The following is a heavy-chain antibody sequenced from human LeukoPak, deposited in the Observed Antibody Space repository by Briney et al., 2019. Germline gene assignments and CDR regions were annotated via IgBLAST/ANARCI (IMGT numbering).Heavy chain of an antibody. V-gene: IGHV1-18*01. J-gene: IGHJ4*02. CDR1: GYTFTSYG. CDR2: ISAYNGNT. CDR3: ARDGSGSYYNGFLDY. D-gene: IGHD3-10*01. Sequence: ASVKVSCKASGYTFTSYGISWVRQAPGQGLEWMGWISAYNGNTNYAQKLQGRVTMTTDTSTSTAYMELRSLRSDDTAVYYCARDGSGSYYNGFLDYWGQGTLVTVSS.